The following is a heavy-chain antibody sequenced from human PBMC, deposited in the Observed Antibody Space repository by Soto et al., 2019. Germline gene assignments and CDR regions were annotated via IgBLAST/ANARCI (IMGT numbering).Heavy chain of an antibody. CDR2: INSNSGGT. CDR3: ARVLRFLEWFPPYFDY. V-gene: IGHV1-2*02. J-gene: IGHJ4*02. D-gene: IGHD3-3*01. CDR1: GYTFTGYY. Sequence: ASVKVSCKASGYTFTGYYMHWVRQAPGQGLEWMGWINSNSGGTNYAQKFQGRVTMTRDTSISTAYMELSRLRSDDTAVYYCARVLRFLEWFPPYFDYWGQGTLVTVSS.